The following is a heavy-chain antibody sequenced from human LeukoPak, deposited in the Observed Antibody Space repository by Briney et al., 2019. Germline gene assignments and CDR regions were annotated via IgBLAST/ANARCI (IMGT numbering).Heavy chain of an antibody. D-gene: IGHD3-10*01. J-gene: IGHJ4*02. CDR2: IYHSGST. Sequence: SETLSLTCAVYGGSFSGYYWSWIRQPPGKGLEWIGYIYHSGSTYYNPSLKSRVTISVDRSKNQFSLKLSSVTAADTAVYYCASGSYLDYFEYWGQGTLVTVSS. V-gene: IGHV4-34*01. CDR3: ASGSYLDYFEY. CDR1: GGSFSGYY.